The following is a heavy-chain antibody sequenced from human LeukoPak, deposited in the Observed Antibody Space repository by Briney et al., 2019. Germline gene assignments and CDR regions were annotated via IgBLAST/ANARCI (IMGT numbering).Heavy chain of an antibody. CDR2: ITNDGSST. Sequence: GGSLRLSCAASGLTFSSHCMHWVRQAPGKGLVWVSRITNDGSSTTYADSVKGRFTISRDNAKNSLYLQMNSLRVEDTAVYYCVRDSGWFHFDYWGQGILVTVSP. J-gene: IGHJ4*02. D-gene: IGHD6-19*01. CDR1: GLTFSSHC. V-gene: IGHV3-74*01. CDR3: VRDSGWFHFDY.